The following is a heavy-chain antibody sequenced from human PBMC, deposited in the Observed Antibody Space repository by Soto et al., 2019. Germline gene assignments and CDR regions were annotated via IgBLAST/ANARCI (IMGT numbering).Heavy chain of an antibody. Sequence: GESLKISCKGSGYSFTSYWIGWVRQMPGKGLEWMGFIYPGDSDTRYSPSFQGQVTISADKSISTAYLQWSSVKASDTAMYYCARVGLWFGDPKGGMDVWGQGTTVTVSS. V-gene: IGHV5-51*01. CDR3: ARVGLWFGDPKGGMDV. CDR1: GYSFTSYW. CDR2: IYPGDSDT. D-gene: IGHD3-10*01. J-gene: IGHJ6*02.